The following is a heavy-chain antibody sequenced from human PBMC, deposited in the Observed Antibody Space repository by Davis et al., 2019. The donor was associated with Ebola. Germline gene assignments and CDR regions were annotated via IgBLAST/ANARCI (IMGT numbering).Heavy chain of an antibody. J-gene: IGHJ4*02. CDR2: IYSGGST. CDR1: GFTVSSNY. CDR3: ARGVAVGGFYFDY. Sequence: GESLKISCAASGFTVSSNYMSWVRQAPGKGLEWVSVIYSGGSTYYADSVKGRFTISRDNTKNSLYLQMNSLRAEDTAVYFCARGVAVGGFYFDYWGQGTLVTVSS. V-gene: IGHV3-53*01. D-gene: IGHD6-19*01.